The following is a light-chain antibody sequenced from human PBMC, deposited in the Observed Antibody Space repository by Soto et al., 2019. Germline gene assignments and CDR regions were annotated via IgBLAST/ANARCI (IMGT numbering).Light chain of an antibody. Sequence: DVQMTQSPSSLSASVGDRVTITCQASHDISDYLNWYQQKPGKAPKLLIYAASSLHSGVPSRFSGSGSGTDFTLTISSLQPEDFATYSCQQTYRTPLTFGGGTKVEIK. CDR1: HDISDY. J-gene: IGKJ4*01. CDR2: AAS. V-gene: IGKV1-39*01. CDR3: QQTYRTPLT.